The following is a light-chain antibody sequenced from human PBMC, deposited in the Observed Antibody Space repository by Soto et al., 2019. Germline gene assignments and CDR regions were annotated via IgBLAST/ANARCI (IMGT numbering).Light chain of an antibody. CDR1: SSDVGGYNY. J-gene: IGLJ1*01. Sequence: QSVLTQPASVYGSPGQSITISCTGTSSDVGGYNYVSWHQQHPVKAPKLMIYDVTNRPSGVSDRFSGSKSGNTASLTISGLQAEDKADYYCSSYTSSSTPYVFGTGTKVTVL. CDR3: SSYTSSSTPYV. V-gene: IGLV2-14*01. CDR2: DVT.